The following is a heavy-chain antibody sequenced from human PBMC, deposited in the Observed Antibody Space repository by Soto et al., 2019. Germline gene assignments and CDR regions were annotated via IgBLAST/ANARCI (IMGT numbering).Heavy chain of an antibody. Sequence: ASVKVSCKASGGTFSSYAISWVRQAPGQGLEWMGWISPYKGYTDYAQNLQGRFTMTTDTSTSTAYMELRSLRSDDTAVYYCARGTRFDAFDIWGQGTMVTVSS. D-gene: IGHD1-1*01. J-gene: IGHJ3*02. CDR1: GGTFSSYA. CDR3: ARGTRFDAFDI. V-gene: IGHV1-18*01. CDR2: ISPYKGYT.